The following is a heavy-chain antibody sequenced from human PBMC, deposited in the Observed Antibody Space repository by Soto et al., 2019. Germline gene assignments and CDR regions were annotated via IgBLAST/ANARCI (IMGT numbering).Heavy chain of an antibody. V-gene: IGHV1-18*01. CDR3: ARGGSYLVDY. Sequence: QVQLVQSGAEVKKPGASVKVSCKASGYTFTSYGISWVRQAPGQGLEWMGWISAYNANTNYAQKFQXTVXPXLDTTTSTAYMELSSLRSNDTDVYYCARGGSYLVDYWGHGTLVTVSS. J-gene: IGHJ4*01. CDR1: GYTFTSYG. CDR2: ISAYNANT. D-gene: IGHD1-26*01.